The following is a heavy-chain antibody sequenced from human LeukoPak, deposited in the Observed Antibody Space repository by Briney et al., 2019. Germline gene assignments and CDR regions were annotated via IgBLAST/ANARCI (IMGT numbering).Heavy chain of an antibody. D-gene: IGHD6-13*01. V-gene: IGHV4-61*02. Sequence: PSGTLSLTCTVSGGSISSSSYYWGWIRQPAGKGLEWIGRIYTSGSTNYNPSLKSRVTISVDTSKNQFSLKLSSVTAADTAVYYCARVSSSWYQDWYFDLWGRGTLVTVSS. J-gene: IGHJ2*01. CDR2: IYTSGST. CDR3: ARVSSSWYQDWYFDL. CDR1: GGSISSSSYY.